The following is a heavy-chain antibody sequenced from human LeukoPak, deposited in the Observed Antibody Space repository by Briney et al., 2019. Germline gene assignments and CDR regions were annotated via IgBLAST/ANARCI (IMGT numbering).Heavy chain of an antibody. CDR2: ISGSGGST. CDR1: GFTFSSYA. CDR3: AKGLYSGYDYGY. J-gene: IGHJ4*02. D-gene: IGHD5-12*01. Sequence: SGGSLRLSCAASGFTFSSYAMSWVRQAPGRGLEWVSAISGSGGSTYYADSVKGRFTISRDNSKNTLYLQMNSLRAEDTAVYYCAKGLYSGYDYGYWGPGTLVTVSS. V-gene: IGHV3-23*01.